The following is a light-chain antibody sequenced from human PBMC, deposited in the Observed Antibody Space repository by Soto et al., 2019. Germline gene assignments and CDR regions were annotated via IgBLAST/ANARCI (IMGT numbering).Light chain of an antibody. Sequence: EIVLTQSPATLSLSPAERATLSCRASQSVTNSLAWYQQKPGQAPRLLVYDASNRATGIPTRFSGSGSGTDFTLTISNLEPEDFAVYYCQQHISWPLTFGGGTKVDIK. CDR3: QQHISWPLT. V-gene: IGKV3-11*01. CDR2: DAS. CDR1: QSVTNS. J-gene: IGKJ4*01.